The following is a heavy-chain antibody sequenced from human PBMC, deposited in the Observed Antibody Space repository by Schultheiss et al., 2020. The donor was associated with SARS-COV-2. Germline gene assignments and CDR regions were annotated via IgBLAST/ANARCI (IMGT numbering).Heavy chain of an antibody. D-gene: IGHD6-19*01. Sequence: GESLKISCAASGFTFSSYGMHWVRQAPGKGLEWVAFIRYDGSNKYYADSVKGRFTISRDNSKNSLYLQMNSLRADDTAVYYCAKARYSSGWYVDYWGQGTLVTVSS. CDR3: AKARYSSGWYVDY. V-gene: IGHV3-30*02. J-gene: IGHJ4*02. CDR1: GFTFSSYG. CDR2: IRYDGSNK.